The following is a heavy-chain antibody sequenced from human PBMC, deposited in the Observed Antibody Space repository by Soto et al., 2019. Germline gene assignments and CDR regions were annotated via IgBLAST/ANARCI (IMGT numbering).Heavy chain of an antibody. D-gene: IGHD3-9*01. CDR3: ARHGVDILTGYDHPLLY. J-gene: IGHJ4*02. V-gene: IGHV5-51*01. CDR2: IYPGDSDT. CDR1: GYTFTNYW. Sequence: GESLKISCKGSGYTFTNYWIGWVRQMPGKGLEWMGIIYPGDSDTRYSPSFQGQVTISADKSISTAYLQWSSLKASDTAMYYCARHGVDILTGYDHPLLYWGQGTLVTVSS.